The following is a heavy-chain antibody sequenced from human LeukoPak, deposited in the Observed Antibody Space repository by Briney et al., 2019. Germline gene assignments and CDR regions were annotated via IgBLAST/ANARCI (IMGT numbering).Heavy chain of an antibody. J-gene: IGHJ4*02. CDR3: ARVQTPSGSGSYSFDY. CDR1: GGSISTYY. D-gene: IGHD3-10*01. CDR2: IYYNEST. V-gene: IGHV4-59*01. Sequence: TSETLSLTCTVSGGSISTYYWSWIRQPVGKGLEWIGYIYYNESTNYNPSVKSRVTISADTSKNQFSLKLSSVTAADTAVYYCARVQTPSGSGSYSFDYWGQGTLVTVSS.